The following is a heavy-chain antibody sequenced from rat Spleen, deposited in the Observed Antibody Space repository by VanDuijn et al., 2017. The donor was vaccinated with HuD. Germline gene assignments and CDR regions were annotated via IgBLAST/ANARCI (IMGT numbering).Heavy chain of an antibody. CDR3: ATSTYDWFVY. Sequence: EVQLVESGGGLVQPGRSLKLSCAASGFTFSNYDMAWVRQAPTKGLEWVATISYDGSRTYYRDSVKGRFTLSRENAKDTLYLQMDSLKSEDTATYYCATSTYDWFVYWGQGTLVTVSS. J-gene: IGHJ3*01. CDR2: ISYDGSRT. D-gene: IGHD2-1*01. V-gene: IGHV5-29*01. CDR1: GFTFSNYD.